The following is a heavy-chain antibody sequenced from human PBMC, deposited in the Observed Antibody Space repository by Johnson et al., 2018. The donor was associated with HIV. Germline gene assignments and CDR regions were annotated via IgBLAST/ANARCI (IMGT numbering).Heavy chain of an antibody. V-gene: IGHV3-20*04. D-gene: IGHD4-23*01. CDR2: INWNGGST. J-gene: IGHJ3*02. CDR1: GFAFDDYG. Sequence: VQLVESGGGVVRPGGSLRLSCAASGFAFDDYGMSWVRQAPGKGLDWVSGINWNGGSTGYAASVKGRFTISRDNDKNPLYLQMDSLRAEDKAVYYCARELRGLGAFDIWGQGTMVTVSS. CDR3: ARELRGLGAFDI.